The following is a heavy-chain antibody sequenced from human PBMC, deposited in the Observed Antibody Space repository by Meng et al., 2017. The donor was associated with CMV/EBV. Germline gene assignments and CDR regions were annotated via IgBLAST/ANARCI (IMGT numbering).Heavy chain of an antibody. CDR2: INWNGGST. CDR1: GFTFDDYG. V-gene: IGHV3-20*04. CDR3: AIGVTGRYCSSTSCYEDY. J-gene: IGHJ4*02. Sequence: GESLKISCAASGFTFDDYGMSWVRQAPGKGLEWVSGINWNGGSTGYADSVKGRFTISRDNAKNSLYLQMNSLRAEDTAVYYCAIGVTGRYCSSTSCYEDYWGQGTLVTVSS. D-gene: IGHD2-2*01.